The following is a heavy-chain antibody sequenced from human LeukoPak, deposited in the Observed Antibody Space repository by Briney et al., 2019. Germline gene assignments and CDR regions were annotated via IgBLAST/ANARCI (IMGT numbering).Heavy chain of an antibody. D-gene: IGHD2-15*01. V-gene: IGHV3-74*01. CDR1: GFTFSRYW. CDR3: ARDICSGIGCYPRAPFDY. Sequence: GGSLRLSCAASGFTFSRYWMHWVRQAPWEGLVWVSRMNSDGSNTNYADSVKGRFTISRDNAKNTLYLQMNSLRADDTAVYYCARDICSGIGCYPRAPFDYWGQGTLVTASS. CDR2: MNSDGSNT. J-gene: IGHJ4*02.